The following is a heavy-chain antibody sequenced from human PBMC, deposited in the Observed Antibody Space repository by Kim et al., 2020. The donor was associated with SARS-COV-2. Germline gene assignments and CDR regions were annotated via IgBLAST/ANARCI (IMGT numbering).Heavy chain of an antibody. D-gene: IGHD2-2*01. CDR3: ARGGPTYCSSTSCYSPAYFDY. J-gene: IGHJ4*02. V-gene: IGHV3-53*04. Sequence: GGSLRLSSAASGFTVSSNYMSWVRQAPGKGLEWVSVIYSGGSTYYADSVKGRFTISRHNSKNTLYLQMNSLRAEDTAVYYCARGGPTYCSSTSCYSPAYFDYWGQGTLVTVSS. CDR1: GFTVSSNY. CDR2: IYSGGST.